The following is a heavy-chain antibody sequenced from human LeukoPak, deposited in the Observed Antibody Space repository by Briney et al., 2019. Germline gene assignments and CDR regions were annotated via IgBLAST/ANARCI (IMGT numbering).Heavy chain of an antibody. V-gene: IGHV4-4*09. CDR1: GVSISSYY. CDR2: ISTSGST. D-gene: IGHD6-13*01. J-gene: IGHJ5*01. Sequence: SETLSLTCTVSGVSISSYYCSWIRQPPGKGLEWIGYISTSGSTDYSPSLKSRVTIAVDTSKNQFSLKLSSVTAADTAFYYCARGGDEQVAVYFFDSWGQGTLVIVSS. CDR3: ARGGDEQVAVYFFDS.